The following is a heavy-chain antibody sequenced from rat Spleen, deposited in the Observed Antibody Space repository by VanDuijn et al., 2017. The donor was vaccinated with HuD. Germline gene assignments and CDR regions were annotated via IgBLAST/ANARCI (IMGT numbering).Heavy chain of an antibody. CDR2: ISYDGKNP. Sequence: EVQLVESGGGLVQPGRSLKLSCAASGFTFSDYYMAWVRQAPTKGLEWVATISYDGKNPYYRDSVKGRFTISRDNAKSTLYLQMDSLRSEDTATYYCTTMSNWFVYWGQGTLVTVSS. V-gene: IGHV5-20*01. J-gene: IGHJ3*01. CDR3: TTMSNWFVY. CDR1: GFTFSDYY.